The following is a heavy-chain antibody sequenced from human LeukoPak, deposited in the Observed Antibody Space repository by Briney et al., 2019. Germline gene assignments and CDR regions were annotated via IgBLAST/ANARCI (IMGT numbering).Heavy chain of an antibody. J-gene: IGHJ5*02. CDR3: AIAGVVVPATVEP. Sequence: ASVKVSCKVSGYTLTELSMHWVRKAPGKGLEWMGGFDPEDDETIYAQTFQGRVTMTEDTSTDTAYMELRSLRFEDTAVYYCAIAGVVVPATVEPWGQGTLVTVSS. V-gene: IGHV1-24*01. CDR1: GYTLTELS. D-gene: IGHD2-2*01. CDR2: FDPEDDET.